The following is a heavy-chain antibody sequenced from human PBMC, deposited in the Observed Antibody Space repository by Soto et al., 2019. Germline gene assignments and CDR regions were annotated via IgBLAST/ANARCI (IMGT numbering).Heavy chain of an antibody. CDR3: ARSSAGYCSDGSCLDAFDI. V-gene: IGHV3-23*01. D-gene: IGHD2-15*01. J-gene: IGHJ3*02. CDR2: ISGSRGTT. CDR1: GFTFSNHA. Sequence: QPGGSLRLSCAASGFTFSNHAMSWVRQAPGKGLEWVSVISGSRGTTYYADSVKGRFAISRDNSKNTVFLQMNSVRAEDTAVYYCARSSAGYCSDGSCLDAFDIWGQGTMVTVSS.